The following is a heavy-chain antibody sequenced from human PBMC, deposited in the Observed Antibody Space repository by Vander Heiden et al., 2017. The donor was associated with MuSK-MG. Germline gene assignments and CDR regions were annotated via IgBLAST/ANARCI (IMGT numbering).Heavy chain of an antibody. Sequence: EVQLVESGGGLVQPGGSLRLSCAASGFTFSTYAMHWVRQAPGKGLEYVSAINTDGGSTYYADSVKGRFTISRDNSKNTVYLQMGSLRAEDMAVYYCARDHFGRFDYWGQGTLVTVSS. V-gene: IGHV3-64*07. CDR2: INTDGGST. CDR3: ARDHFGRFDY. CDR1: GFTFSTYA. J-gene: IGHJ4*02. D-gene: IGHD3-16*01.